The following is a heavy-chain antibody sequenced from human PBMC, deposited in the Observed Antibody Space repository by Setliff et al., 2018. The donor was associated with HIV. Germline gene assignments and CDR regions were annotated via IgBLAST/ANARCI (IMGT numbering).Heavy chain of an antibody. D-gene: IGHD3-22*01. J-gene: IGHJ4*02. CDR3: ARHYYTDPFDY. Sequence: SETLSLTCTVSGGSISNYYWSWIRQPPGKGLEWIGYIYSSGTTDYNPSLKSRVTMSVDTSNSHFSLKLASVTAADTAVFYCARHYYTDPFDYWGQGTLVTVSS. V-gene: IGHV4-4*08. CDR2: IYSSGTT. CDR1: GGSISNYY.